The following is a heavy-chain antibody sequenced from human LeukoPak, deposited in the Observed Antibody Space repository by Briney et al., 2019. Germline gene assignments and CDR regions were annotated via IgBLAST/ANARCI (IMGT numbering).Heavy chain of an antibody. CDR1: GYTFTGYY. D-gene: IGHD6-13*01. CDR2: INPNSGGT. V-gene: IGHV1-2*02. CDR3: ATQLAAAGTFDY. J-gene: IGHJ4*02. Sequence: ASVKVSCKASGYTFTGYYMHWVRQAPGQGLEWMGWINPNSGGTNYALKFQGRVTMTRDTSISTAYMELSSLRSEDTAVYYCATQLAAAGTFDYWGQGTLVTVSS.